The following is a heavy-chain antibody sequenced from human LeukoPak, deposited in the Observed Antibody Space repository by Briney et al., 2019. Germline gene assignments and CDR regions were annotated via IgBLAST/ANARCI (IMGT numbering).Heavy chain of an antibody. J-gene: IGHJ5*02. CDR1: GYTFTGYY. V-gene: IGHV1-8*03. CDR2: MNPNSGNT. CDR3: ARVVPAAIPIIGDWFDP. D-gene: IGHD2-2*01. Sequence: ASVKVSCKASGYTFTGYYMHWVRQAPGQGLEWMGWMNPNSGNTGYAQRFQGRVTITRNTSISTAYMELSSLRSEDTAVYYCARVVPAAIPIIGDWFDPWGQGTLVTVSS.